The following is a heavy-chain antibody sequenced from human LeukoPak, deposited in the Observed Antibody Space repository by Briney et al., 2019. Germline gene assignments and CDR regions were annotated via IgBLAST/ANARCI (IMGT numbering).Heavy chain of an antibody. J-gene: IGHJ4*02. CDR2: LRGNDET. V-gene: IGHV3-23*01. CDR3: ARASWVSDPDAVR. Sequence: KPGGSLRLSCVASGLSFRNYAMSWVRQAPARGPEWVSSLRGNDETFYADSVKGRFTLSRDDSRNTVFLQLNNLRVEDTAIYYCARASWVSDPDAVRWGQGTQVTVSS. D-gene: IGHD3-10*01. CDR1: GLSFRNYA.